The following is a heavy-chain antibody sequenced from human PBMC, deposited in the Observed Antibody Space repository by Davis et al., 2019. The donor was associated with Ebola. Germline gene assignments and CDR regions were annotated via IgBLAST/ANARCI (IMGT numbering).Heavy chain of an antibody. J-gene: IGHJ5*02. CDR2: ISAYNGNT. CDR1: SYTFTSYG. V-gene: IGHV1-18*01. Sequence: ASVKVSCKASSYTFTSYGISWVRQAPGQGLEWMGWISAYNGNTNYAQKLQGRVTMTTDTSRSTAYMERRSLRSDDTAVYYCAREAGATTRIYESWGQGTLVTVSS. CDR3: AREAGATTRIYES. D-gene: IGHD1-26*01.